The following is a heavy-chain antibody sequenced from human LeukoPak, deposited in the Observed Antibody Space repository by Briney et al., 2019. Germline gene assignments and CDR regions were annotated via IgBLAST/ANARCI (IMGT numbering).Heavy chain of an antibody. V-gene: IGHV4-59*01. CDR1: GGSLSSYY. CDR3: ARDHSSGWYRGAFDI. CDR2: IYYSGST. D-gene: IGHD6-19*01. J-gene: IGHJ3*02. Sequence: PSETLSLTSTVPGGSLSSYYWSSIRQPPRPGLEWLGYIYYSGSTNYNPSLKSRVTISVDTSKNQFSLKLSSVTAADTAMYYCARDHSSGWYRGAFDIWGQGTRLTVSS.